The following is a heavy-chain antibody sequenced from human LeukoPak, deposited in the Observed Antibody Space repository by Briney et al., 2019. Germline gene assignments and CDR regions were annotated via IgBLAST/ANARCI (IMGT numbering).Heavy chain of an antibody. D-gene: IGHD3-22*01. Sequence: SETLSLTCAVYGGSFSGYYWSWIRQPPGKGLEWIGEINHSGSTNYNPSLKSRVTISVDTSKNQFSLKLSSVTAADTAVYYCARDLINYYDSSGYYSVGWFDPWGQGTLVTVSS. J-gene: IGHJ5*02. CDR3: ARDLINYYDSSGYYSVGWFDP. V-gene: IGHV4-34*01. CDR1: GGSFSGYY. CDR2: INHSGST.